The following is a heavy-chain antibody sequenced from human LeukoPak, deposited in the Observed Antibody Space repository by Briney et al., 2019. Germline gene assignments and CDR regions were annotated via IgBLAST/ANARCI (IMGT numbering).Heavy chain of an antibody. CDR2: MNPNSGNT. CDR3: ASGTYSSSY. V-gene: IGHV1-8*01. Sequence: WVRQAXGQXLEWMGWMNPNSGNTGYAQKFQGRVTMTRNTSISTAYMELSSLRSEDTAVYYCASGTYSSSYWGQGTLVTVSS. D-gene: IGHD6-13*01. J-gene: IGHJ4*02.